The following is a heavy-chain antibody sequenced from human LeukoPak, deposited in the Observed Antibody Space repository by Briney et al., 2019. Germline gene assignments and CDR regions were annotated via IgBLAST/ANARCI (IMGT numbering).Heavy chain of an antibody. D-gene: IGHD6-19*01. CDR3: AKTSVSSGWPELFDF. CDR2: ISGSGANA. Sequence: GGSLRLSCAASEFTFDSYAMNWVRQAPGKGLEWVSAISGSGANACYANSVKGRFTISRDNSKSTLFLQMDSLRAEVTAIYYCAKTSVSSGWPELFDFWGQGTLVTVSS. V-gene: IGHV3-23*01. CDR1: EFTFDSYA. J-gene: IGHJ4*02.